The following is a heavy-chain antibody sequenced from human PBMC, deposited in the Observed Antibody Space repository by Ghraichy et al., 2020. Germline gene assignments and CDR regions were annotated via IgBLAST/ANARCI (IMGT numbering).Heavy chain of an antibody. CDR2: IYSGGST. V-gene: IGHV3-53*01. D-gene: IGHD3-10*01. CDR1: GFTVSSNY. CDR3: ARENYGSGSYENYYYGMDV. J-gene: IGHJ6*02. Sequence: GGSLRLSCAASGFTVSSNYMSWVRQAPGKGLEWVSVIYSGGSTYYADSVKGRFTISRDNSKNTLYLQMNSLRAEDTAVYYCARENYGSGSYENYYYGMDVWGQGTTVTVSS.